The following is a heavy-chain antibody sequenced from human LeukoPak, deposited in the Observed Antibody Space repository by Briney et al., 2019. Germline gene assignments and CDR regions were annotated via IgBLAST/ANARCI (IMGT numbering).Heavy chain of an antibody. V-gene: IGHV3-11*01. CDR2: ISSSGSTM. Sequence: PGGSLRLSCAASGFTFSDYYMSWIRQAPGKGLEWVSYISSSGSTMYYADSVKGRFTISRDNAKNSLYLQMNSLRAEDTAVYYCARDLFPSATVVFDYWGQGTLVTVSS. CDR1: GFTFSDYY. CDR3: ARDLFPSATVVFDY. D-gene: IGHD2-21*01. J-gene: IGHJ4*02.